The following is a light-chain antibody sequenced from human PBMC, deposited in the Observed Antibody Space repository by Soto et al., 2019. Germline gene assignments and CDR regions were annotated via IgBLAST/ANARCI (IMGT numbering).Light chain of an antibody. CDR2: EVT. J-gene: IGLJ3*02. Sequence: QSVLTQPPSASGSPGQSVTISCTGTSSDVGAYDYVSWYQQHPGKAPKLMIYEVTKRPSGVPNRFSGSKSGNTASLTVSGLQAEDEADYYCSSYAGSSNLGVFGGGTQLTVL. V-gene: IGLV2-8*01. CDR1: SSDVGAYDY. CDR3: SSYAGSSNLGV.